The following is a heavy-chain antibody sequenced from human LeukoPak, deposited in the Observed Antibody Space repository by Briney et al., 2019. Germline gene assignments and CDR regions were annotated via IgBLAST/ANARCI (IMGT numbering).Heavy chain of an antibody. CDR3: TKGRGI. D-gene: IGHD3-10*01. Sequence: KPSETLSLTCTVSGGSINSDYWSWIRQPPGKGLQWIGYIYYSGITNYNPSLKSRVTISVATSKNQFSLKLTSVTAADTAIYYCTKGRGIWGQGTLVTVSS. J-gene: IGHJ4*02. CDR1: GGSINSDY. V-gene: IGHV4-59*08. CDR2: IYYSGIT.